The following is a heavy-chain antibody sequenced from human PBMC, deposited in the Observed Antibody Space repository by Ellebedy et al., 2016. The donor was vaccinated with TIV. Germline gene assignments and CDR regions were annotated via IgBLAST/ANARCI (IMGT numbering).Heavy chain of an antibody. J-gene: IGHJ4*02. D-gene: IGHD3-10*01. CDR1: GITFSSYW. CDR3: ARGYYYGSGCRD. Sequence: GGSLRLXCAASGITFSSYWMHWVRQAPGKGLVWVSRINGDGSSTSYADSVKGRFTISRDNAKNTLYLQMNSLRAEDTAVYYCARGYYYGSGCRDWGQGTLVTVSS. V-gene: IGHV3-74*01. CDR2: INGDGSST.